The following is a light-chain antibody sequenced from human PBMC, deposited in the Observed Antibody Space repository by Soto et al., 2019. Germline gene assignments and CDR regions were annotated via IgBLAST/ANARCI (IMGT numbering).Light chain of an antibody. J-gene: IGKJ1*01. V-gene: IGKV3-20*01. Sequence: EIVLTQSACTLSLSPGERATLSCRASQSFSSSYLAWYQQKHGQAPRLLIYGASSRATGIPDRFSGSGYGTDFNLTISRLETEDFAVYYCQQYDSSPKTFGQGTKVDIK. CDR3: QQYDSSPKT. CDR2: GAS. CDR1: QSFSSSY.